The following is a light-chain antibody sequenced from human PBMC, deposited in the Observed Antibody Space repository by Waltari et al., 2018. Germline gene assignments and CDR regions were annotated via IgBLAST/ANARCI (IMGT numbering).Light chain of an antibody. CDR3: QHYYDNPYS. J-gene: IGKJ2*03. V-gene: IGKV1-6*01. CDR1: QNIYSN. Sequence: IQMTQSPSALSASVGDRVTISCRASQNIYSNLAWYQQKPGKAPKLLMYAASSLQSGIPSRFSGSGSGTDFTLTISSLQPEDSAAYYCQHYYDNPYSFGQGTKVEIK. CDR2: AAS.